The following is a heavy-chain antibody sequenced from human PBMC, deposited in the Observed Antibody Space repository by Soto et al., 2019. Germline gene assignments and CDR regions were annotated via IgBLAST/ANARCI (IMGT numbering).Heavy chain of an antibody. CDR2: VHYSGGT. J-gene: IGHJ4*02. D-gene: IGHD4-4*01. CDR3: ARGRSNYRL. V-gene: IGHV4-59*01. CDR1: GVSISSYY. Sequence: SETLSLTCSVSGVSISSYYWSWIQQPPGERLEWMGYVHYSGGTNYNPSLMSRVTISVDTSKKQFSLHLRSVTAADTAVYYCARGRSNYRLWGQGTLVTVSS.